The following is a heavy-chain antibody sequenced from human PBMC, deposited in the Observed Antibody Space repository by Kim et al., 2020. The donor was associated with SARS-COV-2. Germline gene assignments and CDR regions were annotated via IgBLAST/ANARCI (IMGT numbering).Heavy chain of an antibody. J-gene: IGHJ4*02. Sequence: PSLKSRVTISVDTSKNQFSLKLSSVTAADTAVYYCARSSRELLLSFSFDYWGQGTLVTVSS. V-gene: IGHV4-34*01. CDR3: ARSSRELLLSFSFDY. D-gene: IGHD3-10*01.